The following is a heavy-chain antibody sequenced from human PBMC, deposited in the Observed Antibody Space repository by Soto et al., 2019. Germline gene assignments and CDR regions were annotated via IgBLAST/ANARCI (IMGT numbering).Heavy chain of an antibody. CDR2: ISGSGTKT. J-gene: IGHJ4*02. V-gene: IGHV3-23*01. CDR3: ELPMAGTSFFDY. Sequence: PGGSLRLSCVASGFTFTNYAMSWVRQAPGKGLEWVSLISGSGTKTYYADSVKGRFTISRDSSKNTLYLHIDSLREDDTAVYYFELPMAGTSFFDYCGQGSLVTVSS. CDR1: GFTFTNYA. D-gene: IGHD2-2*01.